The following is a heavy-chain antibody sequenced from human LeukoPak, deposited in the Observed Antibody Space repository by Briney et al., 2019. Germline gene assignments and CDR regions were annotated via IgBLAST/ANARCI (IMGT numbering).Heavy chain of an antibody. V-gene: IGHV3-30*18. CDR3: AKDFYSYGNYFDY. D-gene: IGHD5-18*01. J-gene: IGHJ4*02. CDR1: GFTFSSYG. CDR2: ISYDGGNK. Sequence: GRSPRLSCAASGFTFSSYGMHWVRQAPGKGLEWVAFISYDGGNKYYADSVKGRFTISRDNSKNTLYLQMNSLRAEDTAVYYCAKDFYSYGNYFDYWGQGTLVTVSS.